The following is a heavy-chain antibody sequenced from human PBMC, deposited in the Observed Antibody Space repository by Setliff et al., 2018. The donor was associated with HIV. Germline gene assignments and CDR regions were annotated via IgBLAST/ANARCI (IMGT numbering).Heavy chain of an antibody. CDR3: TRELNGHTSSHYYFGLDV. CDR2: IGTGGDT. Sequence: PGGSLRLSCATSGFAFSDYGFHWVRQVTGEGLEWVSAIGTGGDTYYADSVKGRFTISRENAKNSLYLQMNNVRAGDTAVYYCTRELNGHTSSHYYFGLDVWGQGTLVTVSS. J-gene: IGHJ4*02. V-gene: IGHV3-13*01. D-gene: IGHD6-6*01. CDR1: GFAFSDYG.